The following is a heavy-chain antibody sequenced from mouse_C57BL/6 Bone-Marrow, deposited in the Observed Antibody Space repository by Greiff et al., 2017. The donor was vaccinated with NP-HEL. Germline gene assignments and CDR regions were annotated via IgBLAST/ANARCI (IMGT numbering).Heavy chain of an antibody. CDR1: GYTFTSYW. V-gene: IGHV1-50*01. Sequence: VQLQQPGAELVKPGASVKLSCKASGYTFTSYWMQWVKQRPGQGLEWIGEIDPSDSYTNYNQKFKGKATLTVDTSFSTAYMQLSSLTSEDSAVYYCARWGLLPWFAYWGQGTLVTVSA. D-gene: IGHD2-3*01. J-gene: IGHJ3*01. CDR2: IDPSDSYT. CDR3: ARWGLLPWFAY.